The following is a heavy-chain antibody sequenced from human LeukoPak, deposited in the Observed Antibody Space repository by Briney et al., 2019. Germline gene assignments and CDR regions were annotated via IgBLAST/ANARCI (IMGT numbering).Heavy chain of an antibody. D-gene: IGHD3-10*01. CDR2: IYSGGST. Sequence: GGSLRLSCAASGFTVSSNYMSWVRQAPGKGLEWVSVIYSGGSTYYADPVKGRFTISRDNSKNTLYLQMNSLRAEDTAVYYCARDRGGYGYFDYWGQGTLVTVSS. CDR3: ARDRGGYGYFDY. J-gene: IGHJ4*02. V-gene: IGHV3-66*01. CDR1: GFTVSSNY.